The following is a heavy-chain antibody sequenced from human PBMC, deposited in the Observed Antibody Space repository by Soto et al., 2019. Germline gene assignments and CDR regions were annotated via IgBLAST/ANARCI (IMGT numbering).Heavy chain of an antibody. CDR1: GFTFSSYA. D-gene: IGHD4-4*01. J-gene: IGHJ6*02. Sequence: GGSLRLSCAASGFTFSSYAMSWVRQAPGKGLEWVSAISGSGGSTYYADSAKGRFTISRDNSKNTLYLQMNSLRAEATAGYSFAKDTVTVGMDVWGQGTTVTVSS. V-gene: IGHV3-23*01. CDR3: AKDTVTVGMDV. CDR2: ISGSGGST.